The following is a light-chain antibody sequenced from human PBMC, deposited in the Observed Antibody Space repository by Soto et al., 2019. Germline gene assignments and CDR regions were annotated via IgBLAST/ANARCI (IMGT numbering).Light chain of an antibody. J-gene: IGKJ1*01. CDR1: QSVGTY. V-gene: IGKV1-5*03. Sequence: DIQMTQSPSTLSASVGDRVTITCRASQSVGTYLAWFQQRPGKAPKGLISKASTLESGAPSRFTGSGSGTEFALTITSLQPEDFATYDCQQYYSYPWTFGQGTKV. CDR2: KAS. CDR3: QQYYSYPWT.